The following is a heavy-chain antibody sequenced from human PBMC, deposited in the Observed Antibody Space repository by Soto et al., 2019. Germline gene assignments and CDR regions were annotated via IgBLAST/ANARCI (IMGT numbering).Heavy chain of an antibody. Sequence: GGSLRLSCSASGFTFSSYAMHWVRQAPGKGLEYVSAISRNGGSTYYADSVKGRFTISRDNSKDTLYLQMSSLRAEDTAVYCCARENRPIAAAGRYYYGMDVWGQGTTVTVSS. D-gene: IGHD6-13*01. CDR2: ISRNGGST. V-gene: IGHV3-64D*06. CDR3: ARENRPIAAAGRYYYGMDV. CDR1: GFTFSSYA. J-gene: IGHJ6*02.